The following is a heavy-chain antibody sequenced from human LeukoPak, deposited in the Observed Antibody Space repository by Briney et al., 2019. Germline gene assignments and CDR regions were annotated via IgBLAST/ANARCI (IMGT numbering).Heavy chain of an antibody. CDR2: ISSSSSYI. D-gene: IGHD3-22*01. J-gene: IGHJ4*02. CDR3: ARRAQYYYDSSGYYYYFDY. CDR1: GFTFSSYS. V-gene: IGHV3-21*01. Sequence: GGSLRLSCAASGFTFSSYSMNWVRQAPGKGLEWVSSISSSSSYIYYADSVKGRFTISRDNAKNSLYLQMNSLRAEDTAVCYFARRAQYYYDSSGYYYYFDYWGQGTLVTVSS.